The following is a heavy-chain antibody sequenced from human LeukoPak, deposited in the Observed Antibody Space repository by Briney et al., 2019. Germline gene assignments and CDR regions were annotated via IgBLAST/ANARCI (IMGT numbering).Heavy chain of an antibody. D-gene: IGHD6-6*01. V-gene: IGHV4-59*01. CDR2: IYNIGTT. Sequence: SETLSLTCTVSGDSINNYFWSWIRQPPGKGLEWIGYIYNIGTTNYNPSLKSRVTISVDTSKNQFSLKLSSVTAADTAVYYCARDREGSSSYGMDVWGQGTTVTVSS. J-gene: IGHJ6*02. CDR3: ARDREGSSSYGMDV. CDR1: GDSINNYF.